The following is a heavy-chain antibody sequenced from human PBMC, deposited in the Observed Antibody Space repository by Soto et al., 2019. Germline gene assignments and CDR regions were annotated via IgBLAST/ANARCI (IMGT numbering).Heavy chain of an antibody. D-gene: IGHD3-10*01. CDR2: FFLGDFDT. CDR1: GYSFTSYW. CDR3: AGGGVRGVITRTRDYYGMDV. J-gene: IGHJ6*02. V-gene: IGHV5-51*01. Sequence: PGESLKISCKGSGYSFTSYWIGWVRQMPGKGLEWMGFFFLGDFDTSYSPSFQGQVTISADNSISTAYLQWSSLKASDTAMYYCAGGGVRGVITRTRDYYGMDVWGQGTTVTVSS.